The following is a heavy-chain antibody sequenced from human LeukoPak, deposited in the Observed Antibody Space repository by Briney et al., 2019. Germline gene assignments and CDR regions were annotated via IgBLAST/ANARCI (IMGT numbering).Heavy chain of an antibody. CDR3: ARQRRSSWSRGPFDY. CDR2: IYYSGST. D-gene: IGHD6-13*01. CDR1: GGSISSSSYY. Sequence: SETLSLTCTVSGGSISSSSYYWGWIRQPPGKGLEWIGSIYYSGSTYYNPSLKSRVTISVDTSKNQFSLKLSSVTAADTAVYYCARQRRSSWSRGPFDYWGQGTLVTVSS. J-gene: IGHJ4*02. V-gene: IGHV4-39*07.